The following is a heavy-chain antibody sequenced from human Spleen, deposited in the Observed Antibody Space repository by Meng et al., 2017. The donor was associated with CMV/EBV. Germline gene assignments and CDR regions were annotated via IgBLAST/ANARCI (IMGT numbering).Heavy chain of an antibody. CDR2: IGPADDT. V-gene: IGHV3-13*01. CDR1: GFNFSNYD. Sequence: GESLKISCAASGFNFSNYDMHCVRQATGKGLEWVSTIGPADDTYYPGSVKGRFIISRENAKDSLFVQMNSLRAEDTAVYYCARDLGYCSSTSCYLRPLLGGMDVWGQGTTVTVSS. D-gene: IGHD2-2*01. CDR3: ARDLGYCSSTSCYLRPLLGGMDV. J-gene: IGHJ6*02.